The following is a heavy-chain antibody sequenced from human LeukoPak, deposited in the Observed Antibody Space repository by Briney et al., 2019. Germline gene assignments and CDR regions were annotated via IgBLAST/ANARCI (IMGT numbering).Heavy chain of an antibody. D-gene: IGHD4-17*01. Sequence: SETLSLTCTVSGGSIRSYSWSWIRQPPGKGLELIGYIFYAGSTNYNPSLKSRVTMSLDTSKNQFSLKLSSVTAADTAVYYCARDDYGDERDAFDIWGQGTMVTVSS. CDR3: ARDDYGDERDAFDI. J-gene: IGHJ3*02. CDR2: IFYAGST. CDR1: GGSIRSYS. V-gene: IGHV4-59*12.